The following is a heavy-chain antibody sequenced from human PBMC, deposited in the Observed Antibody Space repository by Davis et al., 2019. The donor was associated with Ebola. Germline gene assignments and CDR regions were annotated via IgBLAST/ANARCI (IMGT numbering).Heavy chain of an antibody. J-gene: IGHJ6*02. CDR1: GGTFSNYA. Sequence: SVKVSCKASGGTFSNYAISWVRQAPGQGLQWMGWIIPIFGTANYAQKFQGRVTITADESTSTVYMELSSLRSEDTAVYYCARETFMVMGDYYYYYAMDVRGQGTTITVSS. D-gene: IGHD5-18*01. V-gene: IGHV1-69*13. CDR2: IIPIFGTA. CDR3: ARETFMVMGDYYYYYAMDV.